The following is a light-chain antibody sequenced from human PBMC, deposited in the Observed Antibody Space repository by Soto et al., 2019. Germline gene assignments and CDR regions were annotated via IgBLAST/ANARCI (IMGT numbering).Light chain of an antibody. Sequence: QSALTQPPSVSAAPGQKVTISCSGGSSNIGENYVSWYQQFPETAPKRLIFDNYKRSPGIPDRFSGSKSGTSATLDITGLQTGDEADYYCGTWDSSVNALMFGGGTKLTVL. CDR2: DNY. CDR1: SSNIGENY. CDR3: GTWDSSVNALM. V-gene: IGLV1-51*01. J-gene: IGLJ3*02.